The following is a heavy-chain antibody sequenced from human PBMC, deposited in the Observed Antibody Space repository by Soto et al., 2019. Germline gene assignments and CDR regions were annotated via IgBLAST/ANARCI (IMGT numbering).Heavy chain of an antibody. CDR3: ARGTPITMVRGVTATSTTRYGMDV. D-gene: IGHD3-10*01. V-gene: IGHV4-34*01. CDR2: INHSGST. Sequence: PSETLSLTCAVYGGSFSGYYWSWIRQPPGKGLEWIGEINHSGSTNYNPPLKSRVTISVDTSKNQFSLKLSSVTAADTAVYYCARGTPITMVRGVTATSTTRYGMDVWGQGTTVTVSS. J-gene: IGHJ6*02. CDR1: GGSFSGYY.